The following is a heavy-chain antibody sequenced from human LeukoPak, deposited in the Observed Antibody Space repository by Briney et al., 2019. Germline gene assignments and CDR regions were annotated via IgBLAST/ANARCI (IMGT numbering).Heavy chain of an antibody. D-gene: IGHD6-19*01. CDR2: INPSGGST. V-gene: IGHV1-46*01. J-gene: IGHJ5*02. CDR3: ARTGDSSGWYAWFDP. CDR1: GYTFTSYY. Sequence: APVKVSCKASGYTFTSYYMHWVRQAPGQGLEWMGIINPSGGSTSYAQKFQGRVTMTRDTSTSTVYMELSSLRSEDTAVYYCARTGDSSGWYAWFDPWGQGTLVTVSS.